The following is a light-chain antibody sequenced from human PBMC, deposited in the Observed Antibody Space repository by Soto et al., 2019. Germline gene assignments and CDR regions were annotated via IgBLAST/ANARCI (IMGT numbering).Light chain of an antibody. J-gene: IGLJ1*01. CDR3: SSYAGSNNYV. V-gene: IGLV2-8*01. CDR2: EVS. CDR1: SSDVGGSKF. Sequence: QSALTQPPSASGSPGQSVTISCTGTSSDVGGSKFVSWYQQHPDKAPKLMIYEVSKRPSGVPDRFSGSKSGNTASLTVSGLQAEDEADYYCSSYAGSNNYVFGPGTKLTVL.